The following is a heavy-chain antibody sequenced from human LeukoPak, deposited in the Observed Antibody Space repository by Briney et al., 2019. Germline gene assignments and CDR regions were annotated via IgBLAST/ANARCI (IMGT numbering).Heavy chain of an antibody. V-gene: IGHV3-48*03. D-gene: IGHD3-10*01. CDR2: ISSSGSTI. CDR1: GFTFSSYE. CDR3: ARDRPLLWFGESDAFDI. Sequence: SGGSLRLSCAASGFTFSSYEMNWVRQAPGKGLEWVSYISSSGSTIYYADSVKGRFTISRDNAKNSLYLQMNSLRAEDTAVYYCARDRPLLWFGESDAFDIWGQGTMVTVSS. J-gene: IGHJ3*02.